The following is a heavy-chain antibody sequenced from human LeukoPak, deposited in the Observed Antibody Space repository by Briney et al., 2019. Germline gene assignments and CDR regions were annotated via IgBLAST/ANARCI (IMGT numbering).Heavy chain of an antibody. CDR3: ARVGWFGELTRHPGGDF. Sequence: GGSLRLSCAASGFTFGSYWMSWVRQAPGKGLEGVANIKQDGSEKNYVDSVKGRFTISRDNADNSLYLQMNSLRAEDTAVYYCARVGWFGELTRHPGGDFWGQGTLVTVSS. CDR1: GFTFGSYW. CDR2: IKQDGSEK. J-gene: IGHJ4*02. V-gene: IGHV3-7*01. D-gene: IGHD3-10*01.